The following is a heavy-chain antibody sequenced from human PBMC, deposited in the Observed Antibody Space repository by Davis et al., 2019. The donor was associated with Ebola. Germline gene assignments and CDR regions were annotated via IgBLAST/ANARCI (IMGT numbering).Heavy chain of an antibody. CDR2: ISGSGGST. CDR3: ARDRKYCSSTSCYGRFYYYGMDV. Sequence: PGGSLRLSCAASGFTFSSYAMSWVRQAPGKGLEWVSAISGSGGSTYYADSVKGRFTISRDNSKNTLYLQMNSLRAEDTAVYYCARDRKYCSSTSCYGRFYYYGMDVWGQGATVTVSS. D-gene: IGHD2-2*01. CDR1: GFTFSSYA. V-gene: IGHV3-23*01. J-gene: IGHJ6*02.